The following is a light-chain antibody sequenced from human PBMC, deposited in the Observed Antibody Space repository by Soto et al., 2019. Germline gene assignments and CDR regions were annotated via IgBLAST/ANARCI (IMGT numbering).Light chain of an antibody. CDR3: QQYSSLLYT. J-gene: IGKJ2*01. CDR2: MAS. V-gene: IGKV1-5*03. CDR1: QSISSW. Sequence: DIQMTQSPSTLSASVGDRVTITCRASQSISSWLAWYQQKPGKAPKLLVYMASSLESGVPSRFSGSGSGTEFTLTISSLQPDDFATYYCQQYSSLLYTFGQGTKLEIK.